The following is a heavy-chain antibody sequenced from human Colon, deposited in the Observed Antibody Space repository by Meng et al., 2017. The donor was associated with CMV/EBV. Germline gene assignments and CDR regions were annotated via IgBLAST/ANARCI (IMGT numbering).Heavy chain of an antibody. Sequence: SQTLSLTCAISGDSVSSNSAAWNWIRQSPSRGLEWLGRTYYGSSRSNWYNDYALSVKGRITISPDASKNQFSLQLNSVTPEDTAVYYCARVLLWFGGRQYYGMDVWGRGTTVTVSS. J-gene: IGHJ6*02. CDR3: ARVLLWFGGRQYYGMDV. CDR2: TYYGSSRSNWYN. V-gene: IGHV6-1*01. D-gene: IGHD3-10*01. CDR1: GDSVSSNSAA.